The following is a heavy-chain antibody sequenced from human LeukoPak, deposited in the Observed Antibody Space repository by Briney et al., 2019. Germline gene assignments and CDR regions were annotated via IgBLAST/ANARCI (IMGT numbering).Heavy chain of an antibody. CDR3: ASAYYDSSGYYTPHFDY. Sequence: PSETLSLTCTVSGGSISSSSCYWGWIRQPPGKGLEWIGSIYYSGSTYYNQSLKSRVTISVDTSKNQFSQKLSSVTAADTAVYYCASAYYDSSGYYTPHFDYWGRGTLVTVSS. V-gene: IGHV4-39*01. J-gene: IGHJ4*02. D-gene: IGHD3-22*01. CDR1: GGSISSSSCY. CDR2: IYYSGST.